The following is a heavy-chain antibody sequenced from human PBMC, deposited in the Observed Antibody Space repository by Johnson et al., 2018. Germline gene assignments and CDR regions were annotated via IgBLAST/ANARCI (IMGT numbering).Heavy chain of an antibody. CDR1: GFTFSSYG. Sequence: VQLVESGGGVVQPGRSLRLSCAASGFTFSSYGMHWVRQAPGKGLEWVAVIWYDGSNKYYADSVKGRFTISRDNSKNTLYLQMNSLRAEDTAVYYCARALYYYDRSGYKDLGQGTLVTVSS. D-gene: IGHD3-22*01. CDR2: IWYDGSNK. V-gene: IGHV3-33*01. J-gene: IGHJ1*01. CDR3: ARALYYYDRSGYKD.